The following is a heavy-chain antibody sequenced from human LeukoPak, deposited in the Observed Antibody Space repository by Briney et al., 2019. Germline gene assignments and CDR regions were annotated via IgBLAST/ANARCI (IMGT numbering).Heavy chain of an antibody. Sequence: SQTPSLTCAISGDSVTSGIWNWIRQSPSRGLEWLGRTYHWSKWFNDYAVSVESRMTIKADTSRNQFVLQMNSVTPEDTDVYYCARDLHGSRGEFDYWGQGTLVTVYS. J-gene: IGHJ4*02. CDR3: ARDLHGSRGEFDY. V-gene: IGHV6-1*01. D-gene: IGHD3-16*01. CDR1: GDSVTSGI. CDR2: TYHWSKWFN.